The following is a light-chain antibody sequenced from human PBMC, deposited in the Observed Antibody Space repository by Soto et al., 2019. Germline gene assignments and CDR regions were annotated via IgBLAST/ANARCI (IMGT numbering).Light chain of an antibody. J-gene: IGKJ5*01. CDR1: QSVSRSY. CDR3: QQYGSSPLT. V-gene: IGKV3-20*01. CDR2: GAS. Sequence: NVLTQSRGTLSLSPGERATLSCRASQSVSRSYLGWYQQKPGQAPRLLIYGASSRATGIPDRFSGSGSGTDFTLTISRLEPEDIAVYFCQQYGSSPLTFGQGTRLEIK.